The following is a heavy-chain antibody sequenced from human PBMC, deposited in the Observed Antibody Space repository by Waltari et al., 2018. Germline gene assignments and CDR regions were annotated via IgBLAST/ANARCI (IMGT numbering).Heavy chain of an antibody. J-gene: IGHJ4*02. D-gene: IGHD3-16*01. CDR3: ARDFTWALDY. CDR1: GFLFGSFS. V-gene: IGHV3-7*01. CDR2: IKNDGSDK. Sequence: EVQLVESGGGLVQPGGFLRLSCAASGFLFGSFSVSRVRQAPGKGLEWVANIKNDGSDKYYVDSVEGRFTVSRDNGKNSLYLQMDSLRVEDTAVYYCARDFTWALDYWGQGTLVTVSS.